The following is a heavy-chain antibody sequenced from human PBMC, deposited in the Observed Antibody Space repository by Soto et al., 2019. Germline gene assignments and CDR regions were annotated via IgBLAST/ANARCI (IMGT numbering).Heavy chain of an antibody. D-gene: IGHD2-15*01. CDR2: IYYSGST. CDR1: GGSISSGGYY. J-gene: IGHJ4*02. Sequence: SETLSLTCTVSGGSISSGGYYWSWIRQHPGKGLERIGYIYYSGSTYYNPSLKSRVTISVDTSKNQFSLKLSSVTAADTAVYYCARVVGGGYCSGGSCYKSYYFDYWGQGTLVTVSS. V-gene: IGHV4-31*03. CDR3: ARVVGGGYCSGGSCYKSYYFDY.